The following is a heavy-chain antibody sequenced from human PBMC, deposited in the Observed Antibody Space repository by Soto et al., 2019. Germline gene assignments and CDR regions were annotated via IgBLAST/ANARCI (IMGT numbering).Heavy chain of an antibody. V-gene: IGHV1-69*01. J-gene: IGHJ4*02. CDR2: IIPIFATV. D-gene: IGHD5-18*01. Sequence: QVQLVQSGSEVKKPGSSVKVSRKASGGSFSSNPISWVRQAPGQGLEWMAGIIPIFATVHYAQKFQGRVTITADESTSTAYMELTSLRSEDTAVYFCARGGRGYSSAPRYYFDYWGQGTLVTVSS. CDR1: GGSFSSNP. CDR3: ARGGRGYSSAPRYYFDY.